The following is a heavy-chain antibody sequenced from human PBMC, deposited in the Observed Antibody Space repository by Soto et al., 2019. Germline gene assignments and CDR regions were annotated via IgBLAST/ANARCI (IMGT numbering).Heavy chain of an antibody. Sequence: PVKAACQASGVHFSRQGMRWLRQSPGQGLEWMGGIITIFGTPEYAEKFQDRVTITADESKSTAYMELSSLTYEDTAVYYSATNEGRDGYSFDYWRQGTLVTVSS. V-gene: IGHV1-69*01. CDR2: IITIFGTP. CDR1: GVHFSRQG. CDR3: ATNEGRDGYSFDY. D-gene: IGHD5-12*01. J-gene: IGHJ4*02.